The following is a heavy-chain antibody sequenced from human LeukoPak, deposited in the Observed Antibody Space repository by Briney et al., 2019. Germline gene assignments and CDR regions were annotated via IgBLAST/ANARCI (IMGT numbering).Heavy chain of an antibody. CDR3: ARTVVAATNWFDP. CDR2: IYHSGIT. J-gene: IGHJ5*02. V-gene: IGHV4-38-2*01. CDR1: GYSISSHY. D-gene: IGHD2-15*01. Sequence: SETLSLTCGVSGYSISSHYWGWIRQPPGKGLEWIGTIYHSGITYYNPSLKSRVTMSVDTSKNQFSLKLSSVTAADTAVYYCARTVVAATNWFDPWGQGTPVTVSS.